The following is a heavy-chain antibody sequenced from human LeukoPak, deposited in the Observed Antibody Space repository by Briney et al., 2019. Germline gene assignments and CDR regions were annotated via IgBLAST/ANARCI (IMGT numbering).Heavy chain of an antibody. Sequence: PSETLSLTCTVSGVSISSSYSYWGWIRQPPGMGLEWIGSIYYTGNTYYNASLKSQVSISIDTSKNQFSLKLSSVTAADTAVYYCARGSNVVTAAFDYWGQGTLVTVSS. V-gene: IGHV4-39*01. CDR1: GVSISSSYSY. J-gene: IGHJ4*02. CDR2: IYYTGNT. CDR3: ARGSNVVTAAFDY. D-gene: IGHD2-21*02.